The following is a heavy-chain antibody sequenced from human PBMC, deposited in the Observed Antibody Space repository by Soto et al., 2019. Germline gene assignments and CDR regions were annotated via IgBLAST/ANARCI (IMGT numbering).Heavy chain of an antibody. CDR1: GFTFTSSA. Sequence: SVKVSCKASGFTFTSSAVQWVRQARGQRLEWIGWIVVGSGNTNYAQKFQERVTITRDMSTSTAYMELSSLRSEDAAVYYCAAFGYDSSGYYAVDYWGQGTLVTVSS. D-gene: IGHD3-22*01. J-gene: IGHJ4*02. CDR3: AAFGYDSSGYYAVDY. V-gene: IGHV1-58*01. CDR2: IVVGSGNT.